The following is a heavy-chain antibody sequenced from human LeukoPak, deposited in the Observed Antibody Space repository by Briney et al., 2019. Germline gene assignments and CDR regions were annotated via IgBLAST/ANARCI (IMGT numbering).Heavy chain of an antibody. CDR2: IKQDGSEK. D-gene: IGHD6-13*01. Sequence: GGSLRLSCAASRFTFSSYWMGWVRQAPGKGLEWVANIKQDGSEKYYVDSVKGRFTISRDNAKNSLYLQMNSLRAEDTAVYYCARDPLSSWYDNWGQGSLVTVSS. J-gene: IGHJ1*01. CDR1: RFTFSSYW. CDR3: ARDPLSSWYDN. V-gene: IGHV3-7*01.